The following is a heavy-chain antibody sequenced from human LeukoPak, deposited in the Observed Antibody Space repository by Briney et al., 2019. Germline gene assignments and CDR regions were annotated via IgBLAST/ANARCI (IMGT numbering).Heavy chain of an antibody. V-gene: IGHV4-34*01. CDR2: INHSGST. CDR1: GGSFSGYY. Sequence: PSETLSLTCAVYGGSFSGYYWSWIRQPPGKGLEWIGEINHSGSTNHNPSLKSRVTISVDTSKNQFSLKLSSVTAADTAVYYCARELETTVTTRGLYYYYYGMDVWGQGTTVTVSS. J-gene: IGHJ6*02. D-gene: IGHD4-17*01. CDR3: ARELETTVTTRGLYYYYYGMDV.